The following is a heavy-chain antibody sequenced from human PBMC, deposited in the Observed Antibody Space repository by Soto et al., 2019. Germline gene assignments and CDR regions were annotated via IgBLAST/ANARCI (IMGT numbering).Heavy chain of an antibody. V-gene: IGHV3-30*09. CDR1: GFTFSNYA. D-gene: IGHD1-26*01. CDR3: ARTRSPVGTPFDF. J-gene: IGHJ4*02. Sequence: GSLRLSCAASGFTFSNYAMHWVRQAPGKGLEWVAVISYEGNNKYYADSVKGRFAISRDNSKNTLYLQMNSLRAEDTAVFYCARTRSPVGTPFDFWGQGTLVTVSS. CDR2: ISYEGNNK.